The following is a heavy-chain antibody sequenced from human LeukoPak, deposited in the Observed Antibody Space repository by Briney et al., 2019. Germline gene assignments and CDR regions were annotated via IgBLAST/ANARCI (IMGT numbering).Heavy chain of an antibody. V-gene: IGHV3-64D*06. CDR3: VRGTGY. Sequence: GGSLRLSCSVSGFTFSTYVMHWVRQAPGKGLEYASAISSNGDNTYYADSVKGRFTISRDNSKNTLYLQMSSLRADDTAVYYCVRGTGYWGQGTQVTVSS. J-gene: IGHJ4*02. CDR1: GFTFSTYV. CDR2: ISSNGDNT.